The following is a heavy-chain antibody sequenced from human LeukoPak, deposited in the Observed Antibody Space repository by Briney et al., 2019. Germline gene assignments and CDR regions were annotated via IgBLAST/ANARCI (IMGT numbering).Heavy chain of an antibody. CDR2: ISSNGGST. D-gene: IGHD3-22*01. CDR1: GFTFSSYA. CDR3: ARTYYYDSSGYYYPYYFDY. J-gene: IGHJ4*02. V-gene: IGHV3-64*01. Sequence: GGSLRLSCAASGFTFSSYAMHWVRQAPGKGLEYVSAISSNGGSTCYANSVKGRFTISRDNSKNTLYLQMGSLRAEDMAVYYCARTYYYDSSGYYYPYYFDYWGQGTLVTVSS.